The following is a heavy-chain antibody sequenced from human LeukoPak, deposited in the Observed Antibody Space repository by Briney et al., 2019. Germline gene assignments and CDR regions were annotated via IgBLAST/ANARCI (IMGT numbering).Heavy chain of an antibody. J-gene: IGHJ4*02. Sequence: PGGSLRLSCVASGFTFSDYWMHWVRQVPGKGLVWVARIESDGSSTSYAGFVKGRFTISRDNARNTLYLQMNSLRGEDTAVYHCAGDSDDGDHSRFEYWGQGALVTVSS. CDR2: IESDGSST. D-gene: IGHD3-10*01. V-gene: IGHV3-74*01. CDR3: AGDSDDGDHSRFEY. CDR1: GFTFSDYW.